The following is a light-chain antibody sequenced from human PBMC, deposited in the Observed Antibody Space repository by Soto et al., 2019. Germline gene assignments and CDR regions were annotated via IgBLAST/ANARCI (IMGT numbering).Light chain of an antibody. CDR1: QSVSSN. CDR3: QRYNKWPIT. J-gene: IGKJ5*01. Sequence: EIVITQSPATLSVSPGERATLSCRASQSVSSNLAWYQQKPGQAPRLLIYGASAWATGISARFSGSGSGTEFTLTISSLQSEDFAVYYCQRYNKWPITFGQGTRLEIK. V-gene: IGKV3D-15*01. CDR2: GAS.